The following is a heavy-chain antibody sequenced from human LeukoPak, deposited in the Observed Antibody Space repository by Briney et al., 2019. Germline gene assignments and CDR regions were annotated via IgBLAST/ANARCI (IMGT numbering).Heavy chain of an antibody. CDR2: IYSGGST. Sequence: GGSLRLSCAAAGFTVSNNYMSWVRQAPGKGLEWVSVIYSGGSTYYADSVKGRLTISRDNSKNTLYLQMNSLRAEDTAVYYCARETDPGAFDIWGQGTRVTVSS. CDR1: GFTVSNNY. J-gene: IGHJ3*02. CDR3: ARETDPGAFDI. V-gene: IGHV3-66*01.